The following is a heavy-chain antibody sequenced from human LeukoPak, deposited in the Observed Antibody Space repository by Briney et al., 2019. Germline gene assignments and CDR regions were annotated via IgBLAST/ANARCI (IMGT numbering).Heavy chain of an antibody. Sequence: GGSLRLSCGASGFTFRNYWMSWVRQTPGKGLEWVANIKEDGSEKNYVDSVKGRFTISRDNAKNSLYLQMNSLRAEDTAVYYCARELLGGRADFDYRGQGTLVTVSS. J-gene: IGHJ4*02. CDR3: ARELLGGRADFDY. CDR1: GFTFRNYW. CDR2: IKEDGSEK. D-gene: IGHD1-26*01. V-gene: IGHV3-7*01.